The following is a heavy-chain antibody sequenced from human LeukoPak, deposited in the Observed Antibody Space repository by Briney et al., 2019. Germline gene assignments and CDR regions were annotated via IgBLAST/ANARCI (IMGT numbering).Heavy chain of an antibody. J-gene: IGHJ6*03. D-gene: IGHD6-19*01. CDR2: IYYSGST. CDR3: AGRMEQWLVEWYYYYYYMDV. CDR1: GGSISSSSYY. V-gene: IGHV4-39*01. Sequence: SETLSLTCTVSGGSISSSSYYWGWIPPPPGKGLEWVGSIYYSGSTYYNPSLKSRVTISVDTSKNQCSLKLSSVTAADTAVYYCAGRMEQWLVEWYYYYYYMDVWGKGTTVTVSS.